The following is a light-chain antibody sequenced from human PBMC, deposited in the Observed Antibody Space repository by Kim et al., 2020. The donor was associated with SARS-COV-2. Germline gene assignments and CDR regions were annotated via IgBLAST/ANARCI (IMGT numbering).Light chain of an antibody. Sequence: SPGERATLSCMASQGVSSNLAWYQQKPGQAPRLLIYDASTRATGIPARFSGSGSGTQFTLTISSLQSEDFAVYYCHQYNNWPLTFGVGTKVDIK. V-gene: IGKV3-15*01. CDR1: QGVSSN. CDR2: DAS. J-gene: IGKJ4*01. CDR3: HQYNNWPLT.